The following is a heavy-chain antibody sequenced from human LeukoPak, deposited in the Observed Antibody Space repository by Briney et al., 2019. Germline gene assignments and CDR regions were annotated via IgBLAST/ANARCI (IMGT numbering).Heavy chain of an antibody. CDR2: INTNTGNP. CDR1: GYTFTSYA. D-gene: IGHD3-3*01. CDR3: ARDGKNGYYDFWSGYYSYYYYYMDV. Sequence: ASVKVSCKASGYTFTSYAMNWVRQAPGQGLEWMGWINTNTGNPTYAQGFTGRFVFSLDTSVSTAYLQISSLKAEDTAVYYCARDGKNGYYDFWSGYYSYYYYYMDVWGKGTTVTISS. V-gene: IGHV7-4-1*02. J-gene: IGHJ6*03.